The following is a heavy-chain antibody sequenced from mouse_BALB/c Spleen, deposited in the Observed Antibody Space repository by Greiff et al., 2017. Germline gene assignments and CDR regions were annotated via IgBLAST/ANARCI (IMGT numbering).Heavy chain of an antibody. J-gene: IGHJ2*01. CDR3: AMDATGTGFDY. D-gene: IGHD4-1*01. CDR2: SRNKANDYTT. Sequence: EVKLVESGGGLVQPGGSLRLSCATSGFTFSDFYMEWVRQPPGKRLEWIAASRNKANDYTTEYSASVKGRFVVSRDTSQSILYLQMNALRAEDTAIYDCAMDATGTGFDYWGQGTTLTVSS. CDR1: GFTFSDFY. V-gene: IGHV7-1*02.